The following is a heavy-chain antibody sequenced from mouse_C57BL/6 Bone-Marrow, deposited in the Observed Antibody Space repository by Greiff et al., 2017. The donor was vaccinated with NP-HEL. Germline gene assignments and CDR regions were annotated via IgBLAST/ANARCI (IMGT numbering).Heavy chain of an antibody. CDR1: GFTFSSYA. CDR3: TNYDYDEGGFAY. V-gene: IGHV5-9-1*02. CDR2: ISSGGDYI. D-gene: IGHD2-4*01. J-gene: IGHJ3*01. Sequence: DVHLVESGEGLVKPGGSLKLSCAASGFTFSSYAMSWVRQTPEKRLEWVAYISSGGDYIYYADTVKGRFTISRDNARNTLYLQMSSLKSEDTAMYYCTNYDYDEGGFAYWGQGTLVTVSA.